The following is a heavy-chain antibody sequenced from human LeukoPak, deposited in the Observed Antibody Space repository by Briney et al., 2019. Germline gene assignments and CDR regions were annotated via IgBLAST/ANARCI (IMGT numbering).Heavy chain of an antibody. CDR3: ARDADYSDRSGLAALDI. D-gene: IGHD3-22*01. CDR2: IWSDGRNQ. J-gene: IGHJ3*02. Sequence: TGGSLRLSCEASGFNISPYGMHWVRQAPGKGLEWLAAIWSDGRNQFYEESVKGRITISRDNSKSTVYLQMNNLRAEDTAVYYCARDADYSDRSGLAALDIWGQGTMVTVSS. V-gene: IGHV3-33*01. CDR1: GFNISPYG.